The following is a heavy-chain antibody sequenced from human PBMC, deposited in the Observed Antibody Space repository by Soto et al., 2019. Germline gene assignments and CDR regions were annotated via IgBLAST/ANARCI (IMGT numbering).Heavy chain of an antibody. CDR1: GFTFDDYA. J-gene: IGHJ4*02. V-gene: IGHV3-9*01. Sequence: EVQLVESGGGLVQPGRSLRLSCAASGFTFDDYAMHWVRQAPGKGLEWVSGISWNSGSIGYADSVKGRFTISRDNAKNSLYLQMNSLRAEDTALYYFAKTRPYSGSYGSWGQGTLVTVSS. CDR2: ISWNSGSI. D-gene: IGHD1-26*01. CDR3: AKTRPYSGSYGS.